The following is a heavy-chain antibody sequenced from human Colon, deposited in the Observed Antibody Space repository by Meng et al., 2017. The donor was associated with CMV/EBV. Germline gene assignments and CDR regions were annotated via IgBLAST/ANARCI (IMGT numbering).Heavy chain of an antibody. D-gene: IGHD3-3*01. V-gene: IGHV3-21*06. J-gene: IGHJ4*02. Sequence: GESLKISCAASGFTFNTYGMNWVRQAPGKGLEWVSSIVSSSTYIFYADSVKGRFTISRDNAKNLLYLQMNSRRAEDTGIYYCVRDTISGVGAFDYWGQGTLVTVSS. CDR3: VRDTISGVGAFDY. CDR1: GFTFNTYG. CDR2: IVSSSTYI.